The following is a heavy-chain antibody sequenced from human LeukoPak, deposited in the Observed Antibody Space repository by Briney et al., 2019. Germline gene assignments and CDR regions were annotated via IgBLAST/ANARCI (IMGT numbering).Heavy chain of an antibody. D-gene: IGHD1-26*01. J-gene: IGHJ3*01. CDR1: GGSISSSTYY. V-gene: IGHV4-39*07. CDR3: ARQFLVGSTFHAFDL. Sequence: PSETLSLTCTVSGGSISSSTYYWGWIRQPPGKGLEWIGSIFYSGRTYYNPSLKSRVTMSVDTSKKQFSLKLTSVTAADMAVYFCARQFLVGSTFHAFDLWGQGTRVTVSS. CDR2: IFYSGRT.